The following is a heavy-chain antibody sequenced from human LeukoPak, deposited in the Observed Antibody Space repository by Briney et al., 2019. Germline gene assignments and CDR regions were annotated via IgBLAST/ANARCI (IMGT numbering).Heavy chain of an antibody. V-gene: IGHV4-59*01. J-gene: IGHJ6*03. CDR2: IYYSGST. CDR3: ARARNYYYYMDV. CDR1: GGSISSYY. Sequence: SETLSLTCTVSGGSISSYYWSWIRQPPGKGLEWIGYIYYSGSTNYNPSLKSRVTISVDTFKNQFSLKLSSVTAADTAVYYCARARNYYYYMDVWGKGTTVTVSS.